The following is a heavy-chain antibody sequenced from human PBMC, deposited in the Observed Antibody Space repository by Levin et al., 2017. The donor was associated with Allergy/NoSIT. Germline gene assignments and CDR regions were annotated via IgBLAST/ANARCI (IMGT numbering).Heavy chain of an antibody. J-gene: IGHJ4*02. CDR1: GFTFSSFS. V-gene: IGHV3-48*04. CDR3: VRDPHALDY. CDR2: IRSSGSPI. Sequence: GGSLRLSCAASGFTFSSFSMNWVRQAPGKGLEWVSYIRSSGSPIYYADSVRGRFTISRDNAKHSLYLQMNSLRPEDTAVYYCVRDPHALDYWGQGTLVTVSS.